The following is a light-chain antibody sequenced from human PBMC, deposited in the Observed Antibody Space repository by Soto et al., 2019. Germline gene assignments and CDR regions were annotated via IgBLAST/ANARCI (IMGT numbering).Light chain of an antibody. J-gene: IGLJ3*02. Sequence: QTVVTQEPSFSVSPGRTVTLTCGLSSGSVSTSSYPSWYQQTPGQAPRTLIYSTNTRSSGVPDRFSGSILGNKAALTITGAQADDESHYYCVLYMGSGVWVFGRGTKPTVL. V-gene: IGLV8-61*01. CDR3: VLYMGSGVWV. CDR2: STN. CDR1: SGSVSTSSY.